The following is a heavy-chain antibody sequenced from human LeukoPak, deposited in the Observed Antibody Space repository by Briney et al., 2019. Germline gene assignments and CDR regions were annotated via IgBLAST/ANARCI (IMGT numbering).Heavy chain of an antibody. V-gene: IGHV3-74*01. D-gene: IGHD2-2*01. CDR2: INTDGSST. Sequence: GGSLRLPCAASGLTFNRHWMLWVRHAPGKGLVWVSRINTDGSSTSYADSVKCRFTISRDNAKYTLYLQMNSLRAEDTAVYYCATSLGNWFDPWGQGTLVTVSS. J-gene: IGHJ5*02. CDR1: GLTFNRHW. CDR3: ATSLGNWFDP.